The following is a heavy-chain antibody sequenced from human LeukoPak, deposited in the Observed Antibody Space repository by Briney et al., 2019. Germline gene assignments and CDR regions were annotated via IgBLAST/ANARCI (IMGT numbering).Heavy chain of an antibody. V-gene: IGHV5-51*01. J-gene: IGHJ5*02. D-gene: IGHD3-22*01. CDR1: GYSFTSYW. CDR3: ARPSGTPYYYDSSSPFDP. CDR2: IYPGDSDT. Sequence: ESLKISCKGSGYSFTSYWIGWVRQMPGKGLEWMGIIYPGDSDTRYSPSFQGQVTISADKSISTAYLQWSSLTASDTAMYYCARPSGTPYYYDSSSPFDPWGQGTLVTVSS.